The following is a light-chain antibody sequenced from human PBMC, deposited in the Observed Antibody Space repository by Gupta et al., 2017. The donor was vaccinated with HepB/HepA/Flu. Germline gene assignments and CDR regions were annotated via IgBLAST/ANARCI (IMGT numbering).Light chain of an antibody. CDR3: QQRSNGPPRLT. Sequence: ETVLTQSPGTLSLSPGERATLSCRASQSVSSYLAWYQHKPGQAPRLLIYDASNRATGIPARFSGSGDGTDFTLTISSLEPEDFAVYYCQQRSNGPPRLTFGHGTKVDIK. CDR1: QSVSSY. V-gene: IGKV3-11*01. J-gene: IGKJ3*01. CDR2: DAS.